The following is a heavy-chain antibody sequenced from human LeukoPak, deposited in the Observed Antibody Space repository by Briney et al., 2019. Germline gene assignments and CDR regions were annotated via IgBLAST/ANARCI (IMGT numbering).Heavy chain of an antibody. CDR2: IYYSGST. CDR3: ARGDPYGVRGANFDY. D-gene: IGHD3-10*01. V-gene: IGHV4-39*07. J-gene: IGHJ4*02. CDR1: GGSISSSSYY. Sequence: PSETLSLTCTVSGGSISSSSYYWGWIRQPPGKGLEWIGSIYYSGSTYYNPSLKSRVTISVDTSKNQFSLKLSSVTAADTAVYYCARGDPYGVRGANFDYWGQGTLVTVSS.